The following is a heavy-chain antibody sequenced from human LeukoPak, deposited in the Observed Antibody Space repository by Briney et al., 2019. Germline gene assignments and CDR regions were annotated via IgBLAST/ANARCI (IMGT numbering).Heavy chain of an antibody. V-gene: IGHV3-30-3*01. CDR1: GFTFSSYA. CDR3: ARARLSRYDDAFDI. CDR2: ISYDGSNK. D-gene: IGHD1-14*01. J-gene: IGHJ3*02. Sequence: PGGSLRLSCTASGFTFSSYAMHWVRQAPGKGLEWVAVISYDGSNKYYADSVKGRFTISRDNSKNTLYLQMNSLRAEDTAVYYCARARLSRYDDAFDIWGQGTMVTVSS.